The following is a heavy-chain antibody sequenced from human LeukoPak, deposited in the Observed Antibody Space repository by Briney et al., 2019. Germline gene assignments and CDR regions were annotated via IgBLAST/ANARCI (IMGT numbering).Heavy chain of an antibody. CDR2: ISSSSSYI. Sequence: GGSLRLSCAASGFTFSSYSMNWVRQAPGKGLEWVSSISSSSSYIYYADSVKGRFTISRDNAKNSLYLQMNSLRAEDTAVYYCAREGYYDFWSGYYPFGYWGQGTLVTVSS. CDR3: AREGYYDFWSGYYPFGY. D-gene: IGHD3-3*01. V-gene: IGHV3-21*01. J-gene: IGHJ4*02. CDR1: GFTFSSYS.